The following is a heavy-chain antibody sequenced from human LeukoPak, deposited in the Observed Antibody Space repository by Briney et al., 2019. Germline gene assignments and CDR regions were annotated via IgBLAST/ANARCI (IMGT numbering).Heavy chain of an antibody. D-gene: IGHD4-17*01. V-gene: IGHV3-33*01. Sequence: PGGSLRLSCAASGFTFSNYGMHWVRQAPGKGLEWVAVIWYDGSNKYYADSVKGRFTISRDNSKNTLYLQMNSLRAEDTAVYYRAREDNGDSAAPNDYWGQGTLVTVSS. J-gene: IGHJ4*02. CDR2: IWYDGSNK. CDR3: AREDNGDSAAPNDY. CDR1: GFTFSNYG.